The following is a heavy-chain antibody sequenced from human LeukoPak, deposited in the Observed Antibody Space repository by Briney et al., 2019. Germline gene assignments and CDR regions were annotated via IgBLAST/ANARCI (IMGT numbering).Heavy chain of an antibody. V-gene: IGHV3-23*01. CDR1: GFTFSSYA. CDR3: GCGNHNPCSLRQVTVSEDKTKYQVPLLLSTVTAADTAVDYCSRLQPLRGGHHYGMDG. D-gene: IGHD2-2*01. J-gene: IGHJ6*02. CDR2: ITASGGDT. Sequence: GGTLRLSCAASGFTFSSYAMNRVRQAPGKGLEWVSSITASGGDTNYAASVKGRFTISRANSKNTLYLKIDRLRAETTPFYYCGCGNHNPCSLRQVTVSEDKTKYQVPLLLSTVTAADTAVDYCSRLQPLRGGHHYGMDGWGQGTTVTVSS.